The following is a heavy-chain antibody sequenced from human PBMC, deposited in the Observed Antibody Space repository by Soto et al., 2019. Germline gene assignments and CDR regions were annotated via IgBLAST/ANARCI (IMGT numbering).Heavy chain of an antibody. CDR1: GGSISSYY. CDR3: ARRYASCFDY. Sequence: SETLSLTCTVSGGSISSYYWSWIWQPPGKGLEWIGYIYYNGGSTNYNPSLKSRVTISVDTSKNQFSLKLSSVTAADTAVYYCARRYASCFDYCGPRILVTVSS. D-gene: IGHD2-15*01. CDR2: IYYNGGST. J-gene: IGHJ4*02. V-gene: IGHV4-59*08.